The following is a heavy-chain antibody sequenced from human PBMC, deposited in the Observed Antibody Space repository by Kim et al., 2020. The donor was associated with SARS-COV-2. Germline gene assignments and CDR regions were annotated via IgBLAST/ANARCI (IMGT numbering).Heavy chain of an antibody. CDR1: GDTVSSNLVT. CDR2: TYFRSKWSN. J-gene: IGHJ4*02. Sequence: SQTLSLTCAISGDTVSSNLVTWNWIRRSPGRGPEWLGRTYFRSKWSNDYAVSVKSRISINPDTAENQFSLQLNSVTSEDTAVYYCARVTSGIFDFWGQGTRVTVSS. D-gene: IGHD6-13*01. CDR3: ARVTSGIFDF. V-gene: IGHV6-1*01.